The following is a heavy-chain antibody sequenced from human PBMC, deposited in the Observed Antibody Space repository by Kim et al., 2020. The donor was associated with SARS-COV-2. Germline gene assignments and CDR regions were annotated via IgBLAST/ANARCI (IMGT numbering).Heavy chain of an antibody. D-gene: IGHD1-1*01. CDR2: IRSKSNSYAT. Sequence: VGSLRLSCAASGFTFSGSARHWVRQASWKGLEWVGRIRSKSNSYATAYGAAVKGRFTISRDASKNTAYLQMNGLTNEDTSLYYCTSVSGTTLAFWDSFD. CDR1: GFTFSGSA. J-gene: IGHJ3*02. V-gene: IGHV3-73*01. CDR3: TSVSGTTLAFWDSFD.